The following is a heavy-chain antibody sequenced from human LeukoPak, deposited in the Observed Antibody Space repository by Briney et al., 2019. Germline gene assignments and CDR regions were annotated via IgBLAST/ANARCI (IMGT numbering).Heavy chain of an antibody. CDR2: NNPNSGGT. CDR1: GYTFTGYY. V-gene: IGHV1-2*02. D-gene: IGHD2-2*01. CDR3: ARGPQRAYCSSTSCHDAFDI. Sequence: ASVKVSCKASGYTFTGYYMHWVRQAPGQGLEWMGWNNPNSGGTNYAQKFQGRVTMTRDTSISTAYMELSRLRSDDTAVYYCARGPQRAYCSSTSCHDAFDIWGQGTMVTVSS. J-gene: IGHJ3*02.